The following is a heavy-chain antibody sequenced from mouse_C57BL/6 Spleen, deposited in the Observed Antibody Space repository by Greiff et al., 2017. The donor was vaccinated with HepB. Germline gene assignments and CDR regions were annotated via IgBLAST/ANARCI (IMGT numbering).Heavy chain of an antibody. CDR3: ARSEGLYYGNYEDAMDY. D-gene: IGHD2-1*01. V-gene: IGHV1-81*01. CDR1: GYTFTSYG. Sequence: QVQLQQSGAELARPGASVKLSCKASGYTFTSYGISWVKQRTGQGLEWIGEIYPRSGNTYYNEKFKGKATLTADKSSSTAYMELRSLTSEDSAVYFWARSEGLYYGNYEDAMDYWGQGTSVTVSS. CDR2: IYPRSGNT. J-gene: IGHJ4*01.